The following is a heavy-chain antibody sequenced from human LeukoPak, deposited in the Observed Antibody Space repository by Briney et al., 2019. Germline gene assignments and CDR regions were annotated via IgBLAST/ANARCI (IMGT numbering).Heavy chain of an antibody. V-gene: IGHV5-51*01. J-gene: IGHJ4*02. Sequence: GEPLKISCKGSGYSFTTYWIAWVRQMPGKGLEWMGIIYPGDSDTRYSPSFQGQVTISADKSISTAYLQWSSLKASDTAIYYCARLGAIPNGSGSYYYYWGQGTLVTVSS. CDR3: ARLGAIPNGSGSYYYY. D-gene: IGHD3-22*01. CDR1: GYSFTTYW. CDR2: IYPGDSDT.